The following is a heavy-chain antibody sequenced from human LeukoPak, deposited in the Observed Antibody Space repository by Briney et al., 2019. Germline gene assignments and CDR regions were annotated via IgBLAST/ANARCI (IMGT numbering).Heavy chain of an antibody. V-gene: IGHV1-69*04. Sequence: SVKVSCKASAGTFSSYAISWVRQAPGQGLEWMGRIIPILGIANYAQKFQGRVTITADKSTSTAYMELSSLRSEDTAVYYCARVDSSGYYQYWGQGTLVTVS. J-gene: IGHJ4*02. D-gene: IGHD3-22*01. CDR2: IIPILGIA. CDR1: AGTFSSYA. CDR3: ARVDSSGYYQY.